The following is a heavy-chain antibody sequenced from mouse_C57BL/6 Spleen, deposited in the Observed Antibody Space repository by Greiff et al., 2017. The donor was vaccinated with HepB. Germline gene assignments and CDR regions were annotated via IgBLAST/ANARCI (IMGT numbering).Heavy chain of an antibody. CDR2: INPSNGGT. D-gene: IGHD1-1*01. J-gene: IGHJ1*03. CDR3: AKPYYGSSYWYFDV. CDR1: GYTFTSYW. V-gene: IGHV1-53*01. Sequence: QVQLKQPGTELVKPGASVKLSCKASGYTFTSYWMHWVKQRPGQGLEWIGNINPSNGGTNYNEKFKSKATLTVDKSSSTAYMQFSSLTSEDSAVYYCAKPYYGSSYWYFDVWGTGTTVTVSS.